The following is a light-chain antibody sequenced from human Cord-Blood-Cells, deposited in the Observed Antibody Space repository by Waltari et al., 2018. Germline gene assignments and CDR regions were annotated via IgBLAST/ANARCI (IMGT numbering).Light chain of an antibody. CDR1: QDISNY. CDR3: QQYDNLPFT. J-gene: IGKJ3*01. CDR2: DAS. Sequence: DIKMTQSPSSLSASVGHRVTITCQASQDISNYLNWYQQKPGKAPKLLIYDASNLETGVPSRFSGSGSGTDFTFTISSLQPEDIATYYCQQYDNLPFTFGPGTKVDIK. V-gene: IGKV1-33*01.